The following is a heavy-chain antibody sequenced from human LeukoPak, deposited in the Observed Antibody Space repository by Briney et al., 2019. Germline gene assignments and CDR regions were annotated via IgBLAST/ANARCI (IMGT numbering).Heavy chain of an antibody. J-gene: IGHJ6*02. CDR2: IIPIFGTA. Sequence: SVKVSCKASGGTFSSYAISWVRQAPGQGLEWMGGIIPIFGTANYAQKFQGRVTITTDESTSTAYMELSSLRSEDTAVYYCARERPVVPAANYYYYGMDVWGQGTTVTVSS. CDR1: GGTFSSYA. CDR3: ARERPVVPAANYYYYGMDV. V-gene: IGHV1-69*05. D-gene: IGHD2-2*01.